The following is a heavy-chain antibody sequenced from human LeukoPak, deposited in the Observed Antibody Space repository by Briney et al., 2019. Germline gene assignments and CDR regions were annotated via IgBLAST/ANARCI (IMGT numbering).Heavy chain of an antibody. V-gene: IGHV4-39*01. CDR3: ARHRIPAALASAFDY. CDR2: IYYSGNT. Sequence: PSDPLSLTCTVWGRFNSSSSYLWPGIRKPPGKVVEWFGAIYYSGNTNYNPSLKSRVTISVDTSKNQFSLKLSSVTAADTAVYYCARHRIPAALASAFDYWGQGTVVTVSS. CDR1: GRFNSSSSYL. J-gene: IGHJ4*02. D-gene: IGHD2-2*01.